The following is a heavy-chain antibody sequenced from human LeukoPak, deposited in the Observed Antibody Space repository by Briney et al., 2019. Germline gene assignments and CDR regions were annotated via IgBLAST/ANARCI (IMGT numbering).Heavy chain of an antibody. CDR3: AKGGYNYGYVDY. D-gene: IGHD5-18*01. CDR1: GFTFSYYA. Sequence: GGSLRLSCAASGFTFSYYAMAWVRQAPGKGLEWVSSISGGSTYYADSVKGRFTISRDNSKNTLYLQMNSLRAEDTAVYYCAKGGYNYGYVDYWGQGTLVTVSS. J-gene: IGHJ4*02. CDR2: ISGGST. V-gene: IGHV3-23*01.